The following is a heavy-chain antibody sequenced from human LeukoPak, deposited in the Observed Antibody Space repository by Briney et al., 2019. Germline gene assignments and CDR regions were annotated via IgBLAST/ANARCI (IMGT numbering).Heavy chain of an antibody. V-gene: IGHV1-69*13. D-gene: IGHD2-2*01. CDR2: IIPMLGTG. CDR3: ARKASTAFDY. CDR1: GGTFSGYA. J-gene: IGHJ4*02. Sequence: SVKVFCKASGGTFSGYAVSWVRQVPGQGLEWMGGIIPMLGTGNYAPKFQGRVTITADESRSTVYMEMNSLKSDDTATYYCARKASTAFDYWGQGTLVTVSS.